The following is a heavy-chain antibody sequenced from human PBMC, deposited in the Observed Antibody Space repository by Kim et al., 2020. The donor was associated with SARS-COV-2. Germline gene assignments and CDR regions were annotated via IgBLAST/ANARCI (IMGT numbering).Heavy chain of an antibody. J-gene: IGHJ4*02. D-gene: IGHD3-10*01. Sequence: LKGRFTISRDNSKNTLYLQMNSLRAEDTAIYYCACYYYGSGSYYRSIDYWGQGTLVTVSS. CDR3: ACYYYGSGSYYRSIDY. V-gene: IGHV3-23*01.